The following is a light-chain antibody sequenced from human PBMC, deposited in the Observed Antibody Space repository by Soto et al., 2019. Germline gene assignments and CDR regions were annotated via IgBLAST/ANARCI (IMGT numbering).Light chain of an antibody. J-gene: IGKJ1*01. CDR2: GAS. Sequence: LNQSTSVVSASVRDRATLSCRASQSVSSNYLAWYQQKPGQAPRLLIYGASSRATGIPDRFSGSGSGTDFSLTISSLKPDDFATCYCQHYNSYSEEFGQGTKVEI. CDR1: QSVSSNY. V-gene: IGKV3-20*01. CDR3: QHYNSYSEE.